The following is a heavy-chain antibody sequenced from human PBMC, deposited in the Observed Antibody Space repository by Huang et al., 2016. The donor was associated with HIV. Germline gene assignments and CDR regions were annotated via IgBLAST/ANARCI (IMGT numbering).Heavy chain of an antibody. D-gene: IGHD3-3*01. CDR2: SSGSGSST. Sequence: EVQLLESGGGLVQPGGSLRLSCLAFIFTFSTSAMGWVRQAPGKGLELVSGSSGSGSSTDYADSVKGRFTISRDNSRNTLYLQMKSLRVEDTAIYYCAKGSERSLTGPKYQYYFDYWGQGTLVTVSS. J-gene: IGHJ4*02. CDR1: IFTFSTSA. V-gene: IGHV3-23*01. CDR3: AKGSERSLTGPKYQYYFDY.